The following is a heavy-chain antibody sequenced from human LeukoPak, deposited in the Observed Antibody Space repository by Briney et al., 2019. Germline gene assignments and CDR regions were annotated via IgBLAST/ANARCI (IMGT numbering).Heavy chain of an antibody. Sequence: EWIGEINHSGSTYYNPSLKSRVTISVDTSKNQFSLKLGSVTAADTAVYYCATGAASDAFDIWGQGTMVTVSS. CDR2: INHSGST. CDR3: ATGAASDAFDI. J-gene: IGHJ3*02. D-gene: IGHD3-10*01. V-gene: IGHV4-30-2*05.